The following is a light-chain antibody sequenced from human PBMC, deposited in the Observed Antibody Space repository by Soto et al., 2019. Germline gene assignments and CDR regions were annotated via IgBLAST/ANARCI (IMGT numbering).Light chain of an antibody. J-gene: IGKJ5*01. CDR3: QQHNNWPIT. CDR2: GAS. CDR1: QSIGTN. V-gene: IGKV3-15*01. Sequence: EIVMTQSPAILSVSPGERATLSCRASQSIGTNLAWYQQKPGQAPRLLIYGASTRATGIPARFSGSGSGTEFTLTISSLQSEDFALYFCQQHNNWPITFGQGTLLEIK.